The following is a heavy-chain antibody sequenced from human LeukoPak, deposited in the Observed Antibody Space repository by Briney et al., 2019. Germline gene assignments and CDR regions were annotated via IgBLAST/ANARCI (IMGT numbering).Heavy chain of an antibody. V-gene: IGHV3-7*04. CDR2: IKQDGSEK. J-gene: IGHJ4*02. CDR3: ARGTIAAAGYYYFDY. Sequence: TGGSLRLSCAASGFTSSSYWMSWVRQAPGKGLEWVANIKQDGSEKYYVDSVKGRFTISRDNAKNSLYLQMNSLRAEDTAVYYCARGTIAAAGYYYFDYWGQGTQVTVSS. D-gene: IGHD6-13*01. CDR1: GFTSSSYW.